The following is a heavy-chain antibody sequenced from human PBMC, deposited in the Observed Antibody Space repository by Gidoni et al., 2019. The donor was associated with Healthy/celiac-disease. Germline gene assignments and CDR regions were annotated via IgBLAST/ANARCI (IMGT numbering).Heavy chain of an antibody. CDR3: ARSHYYYDSSGYYYYFDY. CDR1: GFTFSDYY. J-gene: IGHJ4*02. V-gene: IGHV3-11*03. CDR2: ISSSSSYT. Sequence: CAASGFTFSDYYMSWIRQAPGKGLEWVSYISSSSSYTNYADSVKGRFTISRDNAKNSLYLQMNSLRAEDTAVYYCARSHYYYDSSGYYYYFDYWGQGTLVTVSS. D-gene: IGHD3-22*01.